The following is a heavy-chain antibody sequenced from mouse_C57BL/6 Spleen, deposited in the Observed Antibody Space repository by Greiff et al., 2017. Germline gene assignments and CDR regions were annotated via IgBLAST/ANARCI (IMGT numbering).Heavy chain of an antibody. D-gene: IGHD1-1*01. CDR2: IYPGDGDT. Sequence: QVQLQQSGAELVKPGASVKISCKASGYAFSSYWMNWVKQRPGKGLEWIGQIYPGDGDTNYNGKFKGKATLTADKSSSTAYMQLSSLTSEDSAVYFCARPLITTVEGAWFAYWGQGTLVTVSA. CDR3: ARPLITTVEGAWFAY. CDR1: GYAFSSYW. V-gene: IGHV1-80*01. J-gene: IGHJ3*01.